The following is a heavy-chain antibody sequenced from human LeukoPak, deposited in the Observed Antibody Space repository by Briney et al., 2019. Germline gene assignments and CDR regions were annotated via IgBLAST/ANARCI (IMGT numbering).Heavy chain of an antibody. D-gene: IGHD4-11*01. CDR1: GFTFSSYA. V-gene: IGHV3-23*01. J-gene: IGHJ4*02. CDR2: ISGSGGST. CDR3: AKGPYDYSNHYIDY. Sequence: GGSLRLSCAASGFTFSSYAMSWVRQAPGKGLEWVSGISGSGGSTKYADSVKGRFNFSRDNSKNTLYLQMNSLRAEDTAVYYCAKGPYDYSNHYIDYWGQGTLVTVSS.